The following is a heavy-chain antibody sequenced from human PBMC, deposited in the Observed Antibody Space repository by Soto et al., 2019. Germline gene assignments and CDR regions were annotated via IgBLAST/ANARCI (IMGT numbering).Heavy chain of an antibody. Sequence: QVQLVQSGAEVKKPGSSVRVSCKASGGTFSSYAINWVRQAPGQGLEWVGGIIPIFNTANYGPKFQGRITIAVDQPTSTASMDLSSLRSEETAVYYCADVRISETAVFSDWGQGTLVTVSS. CDR3: ADVRISETAVFSD. CDR2: IIPIFNTA. J-gene: IGHJ4*02. D-gene: IGHD1-7*01. CDR1: GGTFSSYA. V-gene: IGHV1-69*01.